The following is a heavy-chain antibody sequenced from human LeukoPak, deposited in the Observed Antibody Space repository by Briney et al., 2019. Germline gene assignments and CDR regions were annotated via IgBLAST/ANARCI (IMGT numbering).Heavy chain of an antibody. Sequence: PSETLSLTCTVSGGSISSHYWSWIRQPPGKGLEWIGYIQNSGTTNYNPSLRSRVSISADTSNNQFSLKLTSVTAADTAVYYCAKDVYYDRSGYYFYYYGMDVWGQGTTVTVSS. D-gene: IGHD3-22*01. CDR2: IQNSGTT. CDR1: GGSISSHY. CDR3: AKDVYYDRSGYYFYYYGMDV. V-gene: IGHV4-59*11. J-gene: IGHJ6*02.